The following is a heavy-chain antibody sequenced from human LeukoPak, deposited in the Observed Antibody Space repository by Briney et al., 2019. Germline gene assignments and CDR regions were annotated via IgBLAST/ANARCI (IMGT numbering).Heavy chain of an antibody. J-gene: IGHJ5*02. D-gene: IGHD3-22*01. CDR2: IIPLFGPA. CDR1: GYTFTSYG. V-gene: IGHV1-69*13. Sequence: ASVKVSCKASGYTFTSYGISWVRQAPGQGLEWMGRIIPLFGPADYAQKFQGRVTITADESTSTAYLELSSLRSEDTAVYYCATSLPYGYYDSGGSNWFDPWGQGTLVTVSS. CDR3: ATSLPYGYYDSGGSNWFDP.